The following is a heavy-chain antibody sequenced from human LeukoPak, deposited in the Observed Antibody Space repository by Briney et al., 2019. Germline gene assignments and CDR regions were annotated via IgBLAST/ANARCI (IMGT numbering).Heavy chain of an antibody. Sequence: GGSLRLSCAASGFTFSSYSMNWVRQAPGKGLEWVSSISSSSSYIYYADSVKGRFTISRDNAKNSLYLQMNSLRAEDTAVYYCARLPIGSGGYPYYYYGMDVWGQGTTVTVSS. CDR1: GFTFSSYS. J-gene: IGHJ6*02. V-gene: IGHV3-21*01. CDR2: ISSSSSYI. D-gene: IGHD3-10*01. CDR3: ARLPIGSGGYPYYYYGMDV.